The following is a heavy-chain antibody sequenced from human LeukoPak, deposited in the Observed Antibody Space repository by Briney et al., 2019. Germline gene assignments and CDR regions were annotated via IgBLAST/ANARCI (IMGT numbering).Heavy chain of an antibody. CDR3: ARDRPTGASRLFVVP. D-gene: IGHD2-15*01. V-gene: IGHV3-21*04. J-gene: IGHJ4*02. CDR2: MSSGGTYP. CDR1: GVTFSSYA. Sequence: GGSLRLSCTASGVTFSSYAMTWVRQAPGQGLELVSSMSSGGTYPYYSDSVRGRFTISRDNAKNSLYLVMTRLSAEDTATYFCARDRPTGASRLFVVPWGQGTLVSVSS.